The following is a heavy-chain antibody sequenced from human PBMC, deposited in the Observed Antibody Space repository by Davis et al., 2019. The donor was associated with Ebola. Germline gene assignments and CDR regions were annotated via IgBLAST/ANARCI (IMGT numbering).Heavy chain of an antibody. J-gene: IGHJ4*02. CDR3: ARVAKWFGEFLFDY. V-gene: IGHV3-48*03. CDR2: ISSSGSTI. D-gene: IGHD3-10*01. Sequence: PGGSLRLSCAASGFTFSSYEMNWVRQAPGKGLEWVSYISSSGSTIYYADSVKGRFTISRDNAKNSLYLQMNSLRAEDTAVYYCARVAKWFGEFLFDYWGQGTLVTVSS. CDR1: GFTFSSYE.